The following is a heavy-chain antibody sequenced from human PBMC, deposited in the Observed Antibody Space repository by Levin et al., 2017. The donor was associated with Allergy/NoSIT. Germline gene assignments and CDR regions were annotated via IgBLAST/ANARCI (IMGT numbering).Heavy chain of an antibody. V-gene: IGHV3-11*01. CDR3: ARDRHMTTVVIRLFDY. J-gene: IGHJ4*02. Sequence: PGESLKISCAASGFTFSDYYMSWIRQAPGKGLEWVSYISSSGSTIYYADSVKGRFTISRDNAKNSLYLQMNSLRAEDTAVYYCARDRHMTTVVIRLFDYWGQGTLVTVSS. CDR1: GFTFSDYY. CDR2: ISSSGSTI. D-gene: IGHD4-23*01.